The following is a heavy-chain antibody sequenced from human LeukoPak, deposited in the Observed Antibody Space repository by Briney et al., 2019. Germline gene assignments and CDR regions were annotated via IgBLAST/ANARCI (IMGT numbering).Heavy chain of an antibody. CDR1: GGTFSSYA. V-gene: IGHV1-69*13. D-gene: IGHD4-17*01. CDR3: AYRSGRNGVSDY. CDR2: IIPIFGTA. J-gene: IGHJ4*02. Sequence: SVKVSCKASGGTFSSYAISWVRQAPGQGLEWMGGIIPIFGTANYAQKFQGRVTITADESTSTAYMELSSLRSEDTAVYYCAYRSGRNGVSDYWGQGTLVTVSS.